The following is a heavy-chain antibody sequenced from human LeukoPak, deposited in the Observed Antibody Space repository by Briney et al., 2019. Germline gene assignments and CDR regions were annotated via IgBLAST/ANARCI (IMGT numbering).Heavy chain of an antibody. Sequence: GGSLRLSCAASGFTVSSNYMSWVRQAPGKGLEWVSVIYSGGSTYYADSVKGRFTISRGNSKNTLYLQMNSLRAEDTAVYYCATPGNDYGDPSRPFDYWGQGTLVTVSS. CDR2: IYSGGST. CDR1: GFTVSSNY. J-gene: IGHJ4*02. V-gene: IGHV3-53*01. D-gene: IGHD4-17*01. CDR3: ATPGNDYGDPSRPFDY.